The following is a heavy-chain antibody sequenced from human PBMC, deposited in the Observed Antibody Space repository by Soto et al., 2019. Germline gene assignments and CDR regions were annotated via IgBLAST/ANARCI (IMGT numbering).Heavy chain of an antibody. D-gene: IGHD3-22*01. CDR3: TRSYSSGYYRYYYYYYGMDV. CDR1: GFTFGDYA. J-gene: IGHJ6*02. CDR2: IRSKAYGGTT. Sequence: PGGSLRLSCTASGFTFGDYAMSWFRQAPGKGLEWVGFIRSKAYGGTTEYAASVKGRFTISRDDSKSIAYLQMNSLKTEDTAVYYCTRSYSSGYYRYYYYYYGMDVWGQGTTVTVSS. V-gene: IGHV3-49*03.